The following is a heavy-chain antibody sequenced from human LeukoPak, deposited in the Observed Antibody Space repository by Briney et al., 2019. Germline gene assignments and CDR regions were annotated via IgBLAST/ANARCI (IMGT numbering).Heavy chain of an antibody. J-gene: IGHJ5*02. CDR1: GFNFRDYA. CDR3: AREGSGKLPSS. D-gene: IGHD6-25*01. CDR2: INWNTDDI. Sequence: GGSLRLSCVTSGFNFRDYALHWVRQAPGKGLEWVSGINWNTDDIGYADSVKGRFTISRDNAKNSLYLQMNSLRAEDTAVYYCAREGSGKLPSSWGQGTLVTVSS. V-gene: IGHV3-9*01.